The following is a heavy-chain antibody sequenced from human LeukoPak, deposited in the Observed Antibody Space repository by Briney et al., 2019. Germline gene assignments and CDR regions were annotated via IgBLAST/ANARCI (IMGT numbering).Heavy chain of an antibody. D-gene: IGHD2-15*01. V-gene: IGHV4-59*12. CDR1: GGSISSYY. Sequence: SETLSLTCTVSGGSISSYYWSWVRQPPGKGLEWIGYIYYSGSTNYNPSLKSRVTISVDTSKNQFSLKLSSVTAADTAVYYCARWDCSGGSCYFDYWGQGTLVTVSS. CDR2: IYYSGST. CDR3: ARWDCSGGSCYFDY. J-gene: IGHJ4*02.